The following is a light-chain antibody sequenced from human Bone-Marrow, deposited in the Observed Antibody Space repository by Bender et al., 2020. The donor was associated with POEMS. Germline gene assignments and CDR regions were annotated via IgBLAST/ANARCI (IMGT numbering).Light chain of an antibody. J-gene: IGLJ2*01. Sequence: QSALTQPASVSGSPGQSITISCTGTSSDVGRYNYVSWYQQHPGKAPKLMIFDVSNRPSGVPDRFSGSKSGTSASLAISGLRSEDEADYYCVAWDASLNGPVFGGGTKLTVL. CDR1: SSDVGRYNY. CDR2: DVS. V-gene: IGLV2-14*01. CDR3: VAWDASLNGPV.